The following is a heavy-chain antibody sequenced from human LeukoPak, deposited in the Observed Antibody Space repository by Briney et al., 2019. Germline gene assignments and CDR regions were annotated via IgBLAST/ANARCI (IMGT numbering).Heavy chain of an antibody. D-gene: IGHD5-24*01. CDR1: GFTFSSYG. J-gene: IGHJ2*01. Sequence: GGSLRLSCAASGFTFSSYGMHWVRQAPGKGLEWVAVISYDGSNKYYADSVKGRFTISRDNSKDTLYLQMNSLRAEDTAVYYCAKDTDQMATIMDWYFDLWGRGTLVTVSS. V-gene: IGHV3-30*18. CDR2: ISYDGSNK. CDR3: AKDTDQMATIMDWYFDL.